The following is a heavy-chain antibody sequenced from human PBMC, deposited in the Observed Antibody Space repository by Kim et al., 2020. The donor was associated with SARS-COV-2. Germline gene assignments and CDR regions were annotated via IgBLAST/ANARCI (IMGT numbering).Heavy chain of an antibody. CDR3: ATDQKWGGTTDFDY. D-gene: IGHD1-1*01. Sequence: ASVKVSCKVSGYTLTELSMHWVRQAPGKGLEWMGGFDPEDGETIYAQKFQGRVTMTEDTSTDTAYMELSSLRSEDTAVYYCATDQKWGGTTDFDYWGPGTLVTVSS. CDR1: GYTLTELS. V-gene: IGHV1-24*01. CDR2: FDPEDGET. J-gene: IGHJ4*02.